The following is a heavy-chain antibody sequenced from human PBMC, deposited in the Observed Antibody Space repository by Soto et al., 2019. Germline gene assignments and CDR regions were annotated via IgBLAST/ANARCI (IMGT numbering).Heavy chain of an antibody. Sequence: QVQLVQSGAEVKKPGASVKVSCKASGYTFTSYYMHWVRQAPGQGLEWMGIINPSGGSKSYAQKLKGRVTMTRNMSTSTVDVELISLRSVDTAGYYCVRGGYGGNWDYWGEGPLVTVSS. CDR3: VRGGYGGNWDY. CDR2: INPSGGSK. J-gene: IGHJ4*02. D-gene: IGHD2-15*01. CDR1: GYTFTSYY. V-gene: IGHV1-46*03.